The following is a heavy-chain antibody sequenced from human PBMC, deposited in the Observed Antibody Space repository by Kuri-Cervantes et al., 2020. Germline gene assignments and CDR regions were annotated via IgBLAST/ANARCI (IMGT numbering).Heavy chain of an antibody. CDR3: ARGRSGYYPHKYNWFDP. D-gene: IGHD3-3*01. V-gene: IGHV4-4*07. Sequence: GSLRLSCTVSGGSISNYYWNWIRQPAGKGLEWIGRIYASGATNYNPSLKSRVTISLDESKNQFSLKLSSVTAADTAVYYCARGRSGYYPHKYNWFDPWGQGTLVTVSS. J-gene: IGHJ5*02. CDR1: GGSISNYY. CDR2: IYASGAT.